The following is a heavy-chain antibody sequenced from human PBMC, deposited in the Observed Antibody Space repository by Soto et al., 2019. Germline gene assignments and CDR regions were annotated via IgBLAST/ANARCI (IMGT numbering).Heavy chain of an antibody. Sequence: QVQLVQSGAEVKKPGSSVKVSCKASGGTFSSYAISWVRQAPGQGLEWMGGIIPIFGTANYAQKFQGRVTITADKSTSTAYMELSSLRSEDTAVYYCARDPYASIAAGGYYYYGMDVWGQGTTVTVSS. V-gene: IGHV1-69*14. CDR1: GGTFSSYA. CDR2: IIPIFGTA. D-gene: IGHD6-6*01. J-gene: IGHJ6*02. CDR3: ARDPYASIAAGGYYYYGMDV.